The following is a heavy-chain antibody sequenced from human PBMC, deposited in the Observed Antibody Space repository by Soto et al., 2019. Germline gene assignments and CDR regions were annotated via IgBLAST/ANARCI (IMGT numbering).Heavy chain of an antibody. CDR2: VYSSGTT. CDR3: ARDIGSYAYGEGY. V-gene: IGHV4-4*07. Sequence: SETLSLTCSVSGGSINSYWWSWIRQPAGKGLEWIGRVYSSGTTDYNPSLNSRATLSVETSKNQFSLKLSSVTAADTTVYYCARDIGSYAYGEGYWGQGIQVTVS. J-gene: IGHJ4*02. D-gene: IGHD3-10*01. CDR1: GGSINSYW.